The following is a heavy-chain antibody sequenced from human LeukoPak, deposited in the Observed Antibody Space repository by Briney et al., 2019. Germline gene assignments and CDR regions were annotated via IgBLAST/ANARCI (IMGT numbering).Heavy chain of an antibody. CDR2: IYPGDCDT. CDR3: AIRYSGSYNDY. V-gene: IGHV5-51*01. J-gene: IGHJ4*02. D-gene: IGHD1-26*01. CDR1: GYSFSNYW. Sequence: GESLKSSCKGSGYSFSNYWIGWVRQLPGKGLEWMGIIYPGDCDTRYSPSFQGQVTISADKSISTAYLQWSSLKASDTALYYCAIRYSGSYNDYWGQGTLVPVSS.